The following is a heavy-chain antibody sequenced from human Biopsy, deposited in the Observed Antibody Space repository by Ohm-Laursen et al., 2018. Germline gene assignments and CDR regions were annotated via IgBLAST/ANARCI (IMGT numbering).Heavy chain of an antibody. J-gene: IGHJ6*02. V-gene: IGHV4-59*01. Sequence: SETLSLTCTVSGGSISSDYWSWIRQTPGKGLEWIGYIYYSGSTNYNPSLESRVTISVDTSKNQFSLRLNSVTAADTAVYYCARATNSTGWPYYYFYGMDVWGQETTVTVSS. CDR1: GGSISSDY. D-gene: IGHD2/OR15-2a*01. CDR2: IYYSGST. CDR3: ARATNSTGWPYYYFYGMDV.